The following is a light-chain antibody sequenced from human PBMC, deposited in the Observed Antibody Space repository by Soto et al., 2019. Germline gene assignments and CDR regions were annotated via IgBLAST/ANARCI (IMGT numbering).Light chain of an antibody. CDR3: QHYGSSRT. Sequence: EIVLTQSPGTLSLSPGERATLSCRASQSVSSSYLTWYQQTPGQAPRLLIYGASSRATGIPDRFSGSGSGKYFPLTISRLEPEDFAVYYCQHYGSSRTFGQGTKVEIK. J-gene: IGKJ1*01. V-gene: IGKV3-20*01. CDR2: GAS. CDR1: QSVSSSY.